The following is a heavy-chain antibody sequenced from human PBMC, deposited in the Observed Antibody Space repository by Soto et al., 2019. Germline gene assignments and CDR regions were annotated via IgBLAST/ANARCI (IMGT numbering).Heavy chain of an antibody. D-gene: IGHD3-3*01. CDR2: IKSRNDGGTT. J-gene: IGHJ4*02. Sequence: DVRLVESGGDLVKQGGSVRLSCVASGFTFDKAWMHWVRQVPGKGLEWLGRIKSRNDGGTTDYAAPVKGRVTISRDDSKNTAYLQINGLSVDDTGVYFCNTFCAEGSGRYRHVDYWGQGTQVTVSS. V-gene: IGHV3-15*07. CDR1: GFTFDKAW. CDR3: NTFCAEGSGRYRHVDY.